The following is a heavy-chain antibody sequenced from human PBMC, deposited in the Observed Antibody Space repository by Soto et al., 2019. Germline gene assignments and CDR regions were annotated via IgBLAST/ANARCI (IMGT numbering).Heavy chain of an antibody. CDR1: GGTFSSYA. V-gene: IGHV1-69*01. J-gene: IGHJ6*02. D-gene: IGHD6-13*01. Sequence: QGQLVQSGAEVKKPGSSVKVSCKASGGTFSSYAISWVRQAPGQGLEWMGVIIPIFGTATYAQKFQCRVTLTADESTSTAYMELSSLRSADTAVYYCARDEGIAAAGSDYYYGMDVWGQGTTVTFSS. CDR2: IIPIFGTA. CDR3: ARDEGIAAAGSDYYYGMDV.